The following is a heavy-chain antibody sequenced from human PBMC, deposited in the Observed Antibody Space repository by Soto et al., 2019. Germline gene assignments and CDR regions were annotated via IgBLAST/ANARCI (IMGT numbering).Heavy chain of an antibody. V-gene: IGHV3-21*01. Sequence: GGSLRLSCAASGFTFSSYSMNWVRQAPGKGLEWVSSISSSSSYIYYADSVKGRFTISRDNAKNSLYLQMNSLRAEDTAVYYCARENGDYAYYFDYWGQGTLVTVSS. CDR2: ISSSSSYI. D-gene: IGHD4-17*01. J-gene: IGHJ4*02. CDR3: ARENGDYAYYFDY. CDR1: GFTFSSYS.